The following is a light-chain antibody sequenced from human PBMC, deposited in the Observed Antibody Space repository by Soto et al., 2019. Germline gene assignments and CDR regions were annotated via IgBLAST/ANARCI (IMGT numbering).Light chain of an antibody. CDR3: QQYNNWPRT. Sequence: EIVMTQSPATLSVASGRSATLSCMASQSVSSNLAWYQQKPGQAPRLLIYGASTRATGIPARFSGSGSGTEFTLTISSLQSEDFAVYYCQQYNNWPRTFGQGTKVDIK. V-gene: IGKV3-15*01. CDR2: GAS. CDR1: QSVSSN. J-gene: IGKJ1*01.